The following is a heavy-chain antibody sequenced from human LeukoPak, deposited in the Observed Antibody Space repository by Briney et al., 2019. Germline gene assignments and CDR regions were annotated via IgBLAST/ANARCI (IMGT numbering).Heavy chain of an antibody. Sequence: GGSLRLSCAASGFTFSSYWMSWVRQAPGKGLEWVANIKQDGSEKYYVDSVKGRFTISRDNSKNTLYLQMNSLRAEDTAVYYCAKEAAYCGGDCYPDAFDIWGQGTMVTVSS. D-gene: IGHD2-21*01. V-gene: IGHV3-7*03. CDR3: AKEAAYCGGDCYPDAFDI. J-gene: IGHJ3*02. CDR1: GFTFSSYW. CDR2: IKQDGSEK.